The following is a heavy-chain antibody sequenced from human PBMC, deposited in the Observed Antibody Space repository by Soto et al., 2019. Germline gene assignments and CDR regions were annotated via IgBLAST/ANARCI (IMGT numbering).Heavy chain of an antibody. J-gene: IGHJ3*02. V-gene: IGHV1-69*12. Sequence: QVQLVQSGAEVKKPGSSVKVSCKASGGTFSSYAISWVRQAPGQGLEWMGGIIPIFGTANYAQKFQGRVTITADESXXTXYXXLSSLRSEDTAVYYCARSGPDYYDSSGYYYDAFDIWGQGTMVTVSS. CDR1: GGTFSSYA. CDR3: ARSGPDYYDSSGYYYDAFDI. D-gene: IGHD3-22*01. CDR2: IIPIFGTA.